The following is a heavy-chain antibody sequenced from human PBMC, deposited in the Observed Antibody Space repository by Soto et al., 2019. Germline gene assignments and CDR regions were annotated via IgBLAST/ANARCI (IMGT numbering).Heavy chain of an antibody. CDR2: ISSSSTYI. CDR1: GFTFSSYT. V-gene: IGHV3-21*01. CDR3: ARVVTGTTPLRNFDY. J-gene: IGHJ4*02. D-gene: IGHD1-7*01. Sequence: GGSLRLSCAASGFTFSSYTMNWVRQAPGKGLEWVSSISSSSTYIYYADSLKGRFTISRDNAKNSLYLQMNSLRAADTAVYYCARVVTGTTPLRNFDYWGQGTLVTVSS.